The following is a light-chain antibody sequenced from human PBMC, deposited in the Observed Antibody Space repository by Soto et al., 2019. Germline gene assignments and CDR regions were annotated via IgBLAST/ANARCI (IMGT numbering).Light chain of an antibody. CDR1: SSNIGAGYD. CDR2: GNS. Sequence: QLVLTQPPSVSGAPGQRVTLSCTGSSSNIGAGYDVHWYQQLPGTAPKLLIYGNSNRPSGVPDRFSGSKSGTSASLAITGLHAEDEADYYCQSYDSRLSGSVFGGGTKLTVL. V-gene: IGLV1-40*01. J-gene: IGLJ2*01. CDR3: QSYDSRLSGSV.